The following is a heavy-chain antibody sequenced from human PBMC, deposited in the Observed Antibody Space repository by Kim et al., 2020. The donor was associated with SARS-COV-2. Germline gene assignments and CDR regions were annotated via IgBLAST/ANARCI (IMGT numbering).Heavy chain of an antibody. CDR3: ARVARSSSWYLEDYYYGMDV. V-gene: IGHV1-69*13. Sequence: SVKVSCKAPGGTFSSYAISWVRQSPGQGLEWMGGIIPIFGTANYAQKFQGRVTITADESTSTAYMELSSLRSEDTAVYYCARVARSSSWYLEDYYYGMDVWGQGTTVTVSS. J-gene: IGHJ6*02. CDR2: IIPIFGTA. CDR1: GGTFSSYA. D-gene: IGHD6-13*01.